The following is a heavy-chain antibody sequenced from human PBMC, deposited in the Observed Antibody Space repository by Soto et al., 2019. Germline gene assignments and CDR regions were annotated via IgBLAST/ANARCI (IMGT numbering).Heavy chain of an antibody. J-gene: IGHJ4*02. Sequence: SETLSLTCTVSGASIDSADYFWTWIRQPPGRGLEWIGYISNSGSTHYNPSLKSRLTLSVDASQNHFSLRLSSVTAADTAVYYCAGSRTGALDYWGPGALVTVSS. D-gene: IGHD7-27*01. CDR1: GASIDSADYF. CDR2: ISNSGST. V-gene: IGHV4-30-4*01. CDR3: AGSRTGALDY.